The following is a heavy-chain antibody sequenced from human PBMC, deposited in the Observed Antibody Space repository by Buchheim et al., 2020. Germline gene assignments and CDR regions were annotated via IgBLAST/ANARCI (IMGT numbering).Heavy chain of an antibody. CDR1: GFTFNTYA. Sequence: VQLLESGGGLVQPGGSLRLSCAASGFTFNTYAMNWVRQAPGKGLEWVSSISTSGATTYYADSVKGRFTISRDNSKNTLWLQMNSLRAEDTAIYYCAKVKLGTAPGDLFDYWDQGTL. V-gene: IGHV3-23*01. CDR2: ISTSGATT. J-gene: IGHJ4*02. D-gene: IGHD1-7*01. CDR3: AKVKLGTAPGDLFDY.